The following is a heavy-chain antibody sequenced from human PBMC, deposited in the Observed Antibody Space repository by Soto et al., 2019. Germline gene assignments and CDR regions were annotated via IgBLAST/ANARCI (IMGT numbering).Heavy chain of an antibody. CDR2: SRDKANSYTT. CDR1: GFTFSDHY. Sequence: EVQLVESGGGLVQPGGSLILSCAASGFTFSDHYMDWVRQAPGQGLEWVGRSRDKANSYTTEYVASVKGRFIISRDDSNNSLYLQMNSLTTEDTAVYFCVRRYSDGRMDVWGQGTTVTVSS. D-gene: IGHD5-18*01. V-gene: IGHV3-72*01. CDR3: VRRYSDGRMDV. J-gene: IGHJ6*02.